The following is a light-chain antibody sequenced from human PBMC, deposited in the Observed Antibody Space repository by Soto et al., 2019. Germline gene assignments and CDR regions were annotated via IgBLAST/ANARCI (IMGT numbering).Light chain of an antibody. CDR3: GTWDCRQSADV. CDR1: SSDIGNNY. Sequence: SSSDIGNNYVSWYQHLPGTAPKLLIFETNRRPSGIPDRFSGSKSGTSATLGITGLQTGDEADYYGGTWDCRQSADVFGTGTKVTVL. J-gene: IGLJ1*01. V-gene: IGLV1-51*02. CDR2: ETN.